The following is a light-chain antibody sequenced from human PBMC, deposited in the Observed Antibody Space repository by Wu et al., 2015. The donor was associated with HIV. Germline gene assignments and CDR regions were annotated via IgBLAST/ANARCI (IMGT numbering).Light chain of an antibody. V-gene: IGKV3-20*01. J-gene: IGKJ5*01. CDR2: EAY. Sequence: EIVLEQSPGTLSLAVGDRVVFSCRASQSILHDWIAWYQQRPGQAPRLLMYEAYKRAPGTPDRFISSGSGTEFTLTIDRLEPEDFAIYFCQQYGASPITFGQGTRLEI. CDR1: QSILHDW. CDR3: QQYGASPIT.